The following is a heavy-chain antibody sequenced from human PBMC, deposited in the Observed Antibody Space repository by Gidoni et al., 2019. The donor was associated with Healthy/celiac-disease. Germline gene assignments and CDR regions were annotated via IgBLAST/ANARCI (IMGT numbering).Heavy chain of an antibody. Sequence: QVQLVESGGGVVQPGRSLRLSCAASGFTFSSYGMHWVRQAPGKGLEWVAVIWYDGSNKYYADSVKGRFTISRDNSKNTLYLQMNSLRAEDTAVYYCARVTSVTTGFDYWGQGTLVTVSS. V-gene: IGHV3-33*01. CDR1: GFTFSSYG. CDR2: IWYDGSNK. J-gene: IGHJ4*02. CDR3: ARVTSVTTGFDY. D-gene: IGHD4-17*01.